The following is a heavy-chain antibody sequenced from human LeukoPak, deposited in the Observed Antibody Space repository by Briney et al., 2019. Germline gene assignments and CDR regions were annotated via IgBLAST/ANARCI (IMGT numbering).Heavy chain of an antibody. CDR2: ITSSSSSI. D-gene: IGHD6-19*01. Sequence: HSGGSLRLSCVASGFPFSTYSMNWVRQAPGKGLEWVSYITSSSSSIYYTDSVKGRFTIPRDDAKNSLYLQMNSLRDEDTAVYYCAIAVAGTLSSGFDYWGQGTLVTVSS. V-gene: IGHV3-48*02. CDR3: AIAVAGTLSSGFDY. J-gene: IGHJ4*02. CDR1: GFPFSTYS.